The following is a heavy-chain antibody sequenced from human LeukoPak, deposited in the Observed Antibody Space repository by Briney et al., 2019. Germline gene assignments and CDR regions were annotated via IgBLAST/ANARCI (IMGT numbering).Heavy chain of an antibody. V-gene: IGHV4-59*01. CDR2: IYYGGST. J-gene: IGHJ6*02. CDR3: ARDGRIAVAGFYYYYGMDV. CDR1: GGSISTYY. D-gene: IGHD6-19*01. Sequence: SETLSLTCTVSGGSISTYYWSWIRQPPGKGLEWIGYIYYGGSTNYNPSLKSRVTITVDTSKNQFSLKLSSVTAADTAMYYCARDGRIAVAGFYYYYGMDVWGQGTTVTVSS.